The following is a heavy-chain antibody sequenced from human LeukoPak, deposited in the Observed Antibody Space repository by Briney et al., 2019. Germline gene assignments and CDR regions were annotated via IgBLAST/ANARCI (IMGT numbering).Heavy chain of an antibody. CDR3: ARGWGMATITPDY. J-gene: IGHJ4*02. Sequence: GGSLRLSCAASGFTFSSYAMHWVRQAPGKGLEGVAVISYDGSNKYYADSVKGRFTISRDNSKNTLYLQMNSLRAEDTAVYYCARGWGMATITPDYWGQGTLVTVSS. V-gene: IGHV3-30*04. CDR2: ISYDGSNK. CDR1: GFTFSSYA. D-gene: IGHD5-24*01.